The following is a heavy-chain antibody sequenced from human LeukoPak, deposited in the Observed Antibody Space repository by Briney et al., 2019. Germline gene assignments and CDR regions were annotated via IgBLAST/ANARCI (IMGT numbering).Heavy chain of an antibody. CDR2: ITWDGGAT. V-gene: IGHV3-43*01. D-gene: IGHD5-18*01. J-gene: IGHJ4*02. Sequence: GGSLRLSCAASGFTFDDYAMHWVRQAPGKGLEWVSLITWDGGATYYADSVKGRFTISRDNSKNSLYLQMNSLRTEDTALYYCHCPGYSYGSAPFDYWGQGTLVTVSS. CDR3: HCPGYSYGSAPFDY. CDR1: GFTFDDYA.